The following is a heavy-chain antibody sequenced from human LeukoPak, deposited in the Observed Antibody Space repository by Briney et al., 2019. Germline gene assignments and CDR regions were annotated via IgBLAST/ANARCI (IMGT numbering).Heavy chain of an antibody. Sequence: GSLRLSCAASGITFSTYEMNWIRQPPGKGLEWVGSIYHSGSTYYNPSLKSRVTISVDTSKNQFSLKLGSVTAADTAVYYCARGVVITFGGVIVNFDYWGQGTLVTVSS. J-gene: IGHJ4*02. D-gene: IGHD3-16*02. CDR3: ARGVVITFGGVIVNFDY. V-gene: IGHV4-38-2*01. CDR2: IYHSGST. CDR1: GITFSTYE.